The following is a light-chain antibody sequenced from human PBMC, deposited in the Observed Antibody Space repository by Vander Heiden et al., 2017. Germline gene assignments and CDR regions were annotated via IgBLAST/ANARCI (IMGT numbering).Light chain of an antibody. CDR1: SSNIGSNY. Sequence: QTVLTQQPSASATPGPRVTISCSGSSSNIGSNYVHWYQQFPGTAPKLLMYRDNQRPSGVPDRFSGSRSGTSASLAISGLRSEDEADYFCAAWDDSLRGPLFGGGTKLTVL. CDR2: RDN. CDR3: AAWDDSLRGPL. V-gene: IGLV1-47*01. J-gene: IGLJ3*02.